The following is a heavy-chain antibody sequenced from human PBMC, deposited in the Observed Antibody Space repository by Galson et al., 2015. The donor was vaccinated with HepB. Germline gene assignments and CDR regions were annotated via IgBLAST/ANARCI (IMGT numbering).Heavy chain of an antibody. Sequence: SLRLSCAVSGFTISTFWMSWVRQAPGKGLEWVATIKQDGSEEYYVDSVKGRFTISRDNAKNSLYLQMNSLRAEDTAVYYCARGQYYYDGGYWGQGTLVTVSS. D-gene: IGHD3-22*01. CDR2: IKQDGSEE. V-gene: IGHV3-7*03. CDR1: GFTISTFW. CDR3: ARGQYYYDGGY. J-gene: IGHJ4*02.